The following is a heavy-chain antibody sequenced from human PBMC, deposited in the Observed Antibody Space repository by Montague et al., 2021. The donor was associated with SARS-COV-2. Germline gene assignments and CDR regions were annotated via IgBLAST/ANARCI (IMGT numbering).Heavy chain of an antibody. CDR1: GGSISSYY. Sequence: SETLSLTCTVSGGSISSYYWSWIRQPPGKGLEWIGYTYYSGSTNYNPSLKSRVTISVDTSKNQFSLKLSSVTAADTAVYYCAGVKRGYYYGLGVSAHFGYWGQGTLVTVSS. V-gene: IGHV4-59*01. CDR2: TYYSGST. D-gene: IGHD3-10*01. J-gene: IGHJ4*02. CDR3: AGVKRGYYYGLGVSAHFGY.